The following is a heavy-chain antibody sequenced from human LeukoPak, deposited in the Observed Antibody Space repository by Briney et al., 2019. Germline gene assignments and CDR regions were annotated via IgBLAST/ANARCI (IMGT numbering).Heavy chain of an antibody. J-gene: IGHJ4*02. CDR2: IASDGSST. V-gene: IGHV3-74*01. CDR1: GFTFSSYW. CDR3: ARGRPHGNDS. Sequence: PGGSLRLSCAASGFTFSSYWMNWVRQAPGKGLVWVSRIASDGSSTTYADSVKGRFSISRDNAKNTLCLQMNSLRVEDTAVYYCARGRPHGNDSWGQGTLVTVSS. D-gene: IGHD4-23*01.